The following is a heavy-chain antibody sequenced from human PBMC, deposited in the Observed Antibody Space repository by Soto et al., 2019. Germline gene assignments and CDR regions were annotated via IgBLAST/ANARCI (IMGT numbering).Heavy chain of an antibody. CDR1: GGTFSSSS. CDR3: ASPIRYDYETGGQAAWFGP. Sequence: QVQLVQSGAEVKKPGSSVKVSCKASGGTFSSSSISWVRQAHGQGLEWMGGIIPIFGTANYSQQFQGRVTITAVESTSTNYMELSSLRSDDTAVYYCASPIRYDYETGGQAAWFGPWGQGTL. CDR2: IIPIFGTA. V-gene: IGHV1-69*12. J-gene: IGHJ5*02. D-gene: IGHD3-22*01.